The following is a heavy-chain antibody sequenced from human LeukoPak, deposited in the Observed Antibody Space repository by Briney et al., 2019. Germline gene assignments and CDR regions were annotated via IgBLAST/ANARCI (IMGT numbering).Heavy chain of an antibody. CDR1: GYTLTDYY. J-gene: IGHJ4*02. Sequence: GASVKVSCKASGYTLTDYYMHWVRQAPGQGLEWMGMIYPRDGSTSYAQRFQDRVTVTRDTSTSTVHMELSGLRSEDTAVYYCARDQEGFDYWGQGTQVTVSS. V-gene: IGHV1-46*01. CDR3: ARDQEGFDY. CDR2: IYPRDGST.